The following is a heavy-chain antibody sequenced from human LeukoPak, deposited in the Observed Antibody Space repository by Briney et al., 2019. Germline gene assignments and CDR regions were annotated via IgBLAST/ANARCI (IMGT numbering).Heavy chain of an antibody. J-gene: IGHJ4*02. D-gene: IGHD2-2*01. CDR1: GFTFSSYG. CDR2: IRYDGSNK. CDR3: AKDQIVVVPAAADY. V-gene: IGHV3-30*02. Sequence: PGGSLRLSCAASGFTFSSYGMHWVRQAPGKGLEWVAFIRYDGSNKYYADSVKGRFTISRDNSKNTLYLQMNSLRAEDTAVYYCAKDQIVVVPAAADYWGQGTLVTVSS.